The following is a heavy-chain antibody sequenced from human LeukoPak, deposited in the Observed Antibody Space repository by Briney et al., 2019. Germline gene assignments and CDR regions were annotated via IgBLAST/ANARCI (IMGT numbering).Heavy chain of an antibody. CDR2: IYYSENT. J-gene: IGHJ4*02. CDR1: GGSISSGRYY. CDR3: ARGLRQWLFSPPGY. Sequence: PSETLSLTCTVSGGSISSGRYYWNWIRQHPGKGLEWIGYIYYSENTYYNPSLKSRVTISVDTSKNQFSLKLNSMTAADAAMYYCARGLRQWLFSPPGYWGQGTLVTVSS. D-gene: IGHD3-22*01. V-gene: IGHV4-31*03.